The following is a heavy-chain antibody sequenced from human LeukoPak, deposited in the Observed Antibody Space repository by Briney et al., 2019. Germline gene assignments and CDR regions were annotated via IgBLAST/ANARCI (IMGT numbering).Heavy chain of an antibody. V-gene: IGHV2-70*11. Sequence: SGPTLVNPTQTPTLTCTFSGFSLSTSGMCVSWVRQPPGKALEWLARIDWDDDKYYSTSLKTRLTISKDTSKNQVVLTMTNIDPVDTATYYCARIRSGSYVDYWGQGTLVTVSS. CDR1: GFSLSTSGMC. D-gene: IGHD1-26*01. J-gene: IGHJ4*02. CDR3: ARIRSGSYVDY. CDR2: IDWDDDK.